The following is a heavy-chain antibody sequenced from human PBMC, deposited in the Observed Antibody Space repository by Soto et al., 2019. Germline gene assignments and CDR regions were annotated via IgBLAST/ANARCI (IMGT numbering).Heavy chain of an antibody. D-gene: IGHD2-8*01. J-gene: IGHJ4*02. CDR3: TTYDCIHGNYPVRWAY. V-gene: IGHV3-15*01. Sequence: GGSLRLSCAGSGFTFSDSWMSWVRQAPGKGLEWVARIKSKTDGGTTDYAAPVTGRFTISRDDSRNTLSLQMNSLKTEDTAIYYCTTYDCIHGNYPVRWAYWGLGTMVTVSS. CDR1: GFTFSDSW. CDR2: IKSKTDGGTT.